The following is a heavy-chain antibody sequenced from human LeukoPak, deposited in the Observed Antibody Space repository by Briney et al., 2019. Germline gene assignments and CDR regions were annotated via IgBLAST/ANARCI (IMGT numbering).Heavy chain of an antibody. CDR2: ISWNSGSI. Sequence: TGGSLRLSCAASGFTFSSYSMNWVRQAPGKGLEWVSGISWNSGSIGYADSVKGRFTISRDNAKNPLYLQMNSLRAEDTAVYYCAKGISNYVPSYFDYWGQGTLVTVSS. D-gene: IGHD4-11*01. CDR1: GFTFSSYS. V-gene: IGHV3-21*04. CDR3: AKGISNYVPSYFDY. J-gene: IGHJ4*02.